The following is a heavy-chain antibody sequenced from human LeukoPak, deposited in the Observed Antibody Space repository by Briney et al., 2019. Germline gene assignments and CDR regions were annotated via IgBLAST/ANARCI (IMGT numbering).Heavy chain of an antibody. D-gene: IGHD6-19*01. CDR1: GGSISSSY. CDR3: ARGPPVAGAFDY. Sequence: PSETLSLTCTVSGGSISSSYWSWIRQPAGKGLEWIGRIYSSGSTNYSPSLKSRVTMSVDTSKNQFSLKLYSVTAADTAMYYCARGPPVAGAFDYWGQGTLVTVSS. J-gene: IGHJ4*02. V-gene: IGHV4-4*07. CDR2: IYSSGST.